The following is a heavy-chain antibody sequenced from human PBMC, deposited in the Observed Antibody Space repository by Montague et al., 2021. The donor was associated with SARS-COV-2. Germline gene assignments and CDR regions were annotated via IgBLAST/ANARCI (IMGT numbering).Heavy chain of an antibody. J-gene: IGHJ4*02. CDR2: SYHSGTT. D-gene: IGHD3-10*01. CDR3: ARAPYYGPGKPYQFDY. V-gene: IGHV4-38-2*02. CDR1: GYSINSNYY. Sequence: SETLSLTCTVSGYSINSNYYWGWIRQPPGKGLEWIGCSYHSGTTHYHPSLKSRDTISLDTSNNHFSLKVTSVTAADTAVYYCARAPYYGPGKPYQFDYWGRGTLVTVYS.